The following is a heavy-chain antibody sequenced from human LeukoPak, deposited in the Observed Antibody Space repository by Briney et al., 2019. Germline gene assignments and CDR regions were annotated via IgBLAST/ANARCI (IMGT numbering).Heavy chain of an antibody. CDR2: MYYDGST. CDR3: ARGPTISETGYFDY. D-gene: IGHD1-1*01. CDR1: GGSISSGNYF. Sequence: SGTLSLTCTVSGGSISSGNYFWGWIRQPPGKGLEWIGSMYYDGSTSYNPSLKSRVTISVDTSKNQFSLKVTSLTAADTAVYYCARGPTISETGYFDYWGQGTLVTVSS. J-gene: IGHJ4*03. V-gene: IGHV4-39*01.